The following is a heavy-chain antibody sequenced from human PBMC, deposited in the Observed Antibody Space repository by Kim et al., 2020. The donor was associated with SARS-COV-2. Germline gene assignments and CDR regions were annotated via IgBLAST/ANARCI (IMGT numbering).Heavy chain of an antibody. D-gene: IGHD5-18*01. CDR3: ARPRICGYRGGGAFDI. J-gene: IGHJ3*02. CDR2: ISYDGSNK. CDR1: GFTFSSYA. V-gene: IGHV3-30*04. Sequence: GGSLRLSCAASGFTFSSYAMHWVRQAPGKGLEWVAVISYDGSNKYYADSVKGRFTISRDNSENTLYLQMNSLRAEDTAVYYCARPRICGYRGGGAFDIWGQGTMVTVSS.